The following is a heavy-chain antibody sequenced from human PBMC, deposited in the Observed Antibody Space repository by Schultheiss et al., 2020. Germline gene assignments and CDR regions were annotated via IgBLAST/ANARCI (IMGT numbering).Heavy chain of an antibody. V-gene: IGHV4-61*10. CDR3: ASITLVAV. CDR1: GGSISSGSYY. CDR2: IYYSGST. Sequence: SETLSLTCTVSGGSISSGSYYWSWIRQPAGKGLEWIGYIYYSGSTNYNPSLKSRVTISVDTSKNQFSLKLSSVTAADTAVYYCASITLVAVWGQGTTVTVSS. J-gene: IGHJ6*02.